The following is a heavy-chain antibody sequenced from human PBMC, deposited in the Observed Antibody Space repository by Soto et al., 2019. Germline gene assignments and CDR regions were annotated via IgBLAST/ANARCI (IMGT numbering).Heavy chain of an antibody. Sequence: GGSLRLSCAASGFTFSSYAMHWVRQAPGKGLEWVAVISYDGSNKYYADSVKGRFTISRDNSKNTLYLQMNSLRAEDTAVYYCARSWAAAGTDYGGQGTLVTVSS. CDR1: GFTFSSYA. CDR2: ISYDGSNK. V-gene: IGHV3-30-3*01. J-gene: IGHJ4*02. D-gene: IGHD6-13*01. CDR3: ARSWAAAGTDY.